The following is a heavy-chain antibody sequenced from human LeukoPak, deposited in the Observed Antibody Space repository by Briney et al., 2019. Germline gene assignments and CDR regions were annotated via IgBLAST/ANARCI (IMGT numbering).Heavy chain of an antibody. D-gene: IGHD6-13*01. V-gene: IGHV5-51*01. CDR1: GYSFTSYW. CDR3: ASYSSSWQGNAFDI. J-gene: IGHJ3*02. CDR2: IYPGDSNT. Sequence: GESLKISCKGSGYSFTSYWIGWVRQMPGKGLEWMGIIYPGDSNTKYSPSFQGQVTISVDKSISTAYLQWSSLKASDTAMYYCASYSSSWQGNAFDIWGQGTMVTVSS.